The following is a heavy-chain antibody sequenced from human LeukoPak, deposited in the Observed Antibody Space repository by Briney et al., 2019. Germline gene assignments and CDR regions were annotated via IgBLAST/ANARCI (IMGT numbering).Heavy chain of an antibody. CDR1: GFSFTNYA. Sequence: GGSLRLSRVASGFSFTNYAMSWVRQAPARGPEWVSSIRGGGETFYADSVKGRFTISRGNSKNTLYLQMNSLRAEDTAVYYCAKVLVLVSANRYYFDYWGQGTLVTVSS. V-gene: IGHV3-23*01. J-gene: IGHJ4*02. CDR3: AKVLVLVSANRYYFDY. CDR2: IRGGGET. D-gene: IGHD2-15*01.